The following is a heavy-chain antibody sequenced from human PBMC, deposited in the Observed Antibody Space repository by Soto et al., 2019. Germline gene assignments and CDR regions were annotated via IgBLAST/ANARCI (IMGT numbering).Heavy chain of an antibody. V-gene: IGHV3-23*01. CDR1: GFTSSNYS. CDR3: AGGAMVTPYYYGLDV. Sequence: EVRLLESGGGLVQPGGSLRLYCAGSGFTSSNYSMSWVRQAPGKGLEWVSTTSGSGQYIQYSDSVKGRFTISRDNSKNTLYLQMNSLRAEDTAVYYCAGGAMVTPYYYGLDVWGQGTTVTVSS. CDR2: TSGSGQYI. D-gene: IGHD5-18*01. J-gene: IGHJ6*02.